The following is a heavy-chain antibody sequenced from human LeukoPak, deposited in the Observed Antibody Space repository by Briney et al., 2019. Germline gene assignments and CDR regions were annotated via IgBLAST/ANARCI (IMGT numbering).Heavy chain of an antibody. D-gene: IGHD6-13*01. J-gene: IGHJ4*02. CDR2: INNDGSGT. CDR3: ARDVFIAAAGKDFDY. CDR1: GFTFSSYW. V-gene: IGHV3-74*01. Sequence: GGSLRLSCAASGFTFSSYWMHWVRQAPGKGPVWVSRINNDGSGTTYADSVKGRFTISRDDAKNTLYLQMNSLRAEDTAVYYCARDVFIAAAGKDFDYWGQGTLVTVSS.